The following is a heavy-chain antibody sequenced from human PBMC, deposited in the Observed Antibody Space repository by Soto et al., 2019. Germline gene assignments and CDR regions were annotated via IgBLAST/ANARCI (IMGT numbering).Heavy chain of an antibody. Sequence: EVQLVESGGGLVQPGGSLRLSCAASGFTFSSYWMHWVRQAPGKGLVWVSRINSDGSSTSYADSVKGRFTISRDNAKHSLYLQMNSLRAEDTAVYYCARENYCGSGGVFDYWGQGPLVTVSS. CDR1: GFTFSSYW. CDR3: ARENYCGSGGVFDY. D-gene: IGHD3-10*01. CDR2: INSDGSST. V-gene: IGHV3-74*01. J-gene: IGHJ4*02.